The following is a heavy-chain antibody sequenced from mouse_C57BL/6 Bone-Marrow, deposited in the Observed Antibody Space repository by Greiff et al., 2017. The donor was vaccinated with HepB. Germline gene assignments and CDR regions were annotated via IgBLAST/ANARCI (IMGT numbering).Heavy chain of an antibody. CDR1: GYKYPVSF. Sequence: SVKPSFQSTGYKYPVSFLSFVQHRPGHGLEWIGEILPGSGSTNYNEKFKGKATFTADTSSNTAYMQLSSLTTEDSAIYYCARPAYSNYWYFDVWGTGTTVTVSS. J-gene: IGHJ1*03. CDR3: ARPAYSNYWYFDV. V-gene: IGHV1-9*01. CDR2: ILPGSGST. D-gene: IGHD2-5*01.